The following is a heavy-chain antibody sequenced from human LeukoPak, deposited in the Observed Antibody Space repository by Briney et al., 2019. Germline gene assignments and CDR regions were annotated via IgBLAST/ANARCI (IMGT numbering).Heavy chain of an antibody. Sequence: RGSPRLSCAASGFTFSSSWMSWVHQAPGKGLEWVANMKQDGGDLWYVDSVKGRFTISRDNAKNSLFLQMNSLRAEDTAVYYCVKGGGNFDSWGQEPRHTVSS. CDR1: GFTFSSSW. D-gene: IGHD1-26*01. V-gene: IGHV3-7*04. CDR2: MKQDGGDL. CDR3: VKGGGNFDS. J-gene: IGHJ4*02.